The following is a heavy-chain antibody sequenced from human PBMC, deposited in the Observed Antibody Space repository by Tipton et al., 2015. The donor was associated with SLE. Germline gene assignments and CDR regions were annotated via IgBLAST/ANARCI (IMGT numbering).Heavy chain of an antibody. CDR3: ARHDTNYGRNWFDP. CDR1: GDSISSNF. J-gene: IGHJ5*02. D-gene: IGHD2-8*01. CDR2: VYASGST. V-gene: IGHV4-4*08. Sequence: TLSLTCAVSGDSISSNFWNWIRQPPGKGLEWIGYVYASGSTNYNPSLKSRVTMSVDTSKNHFSLKLSSVTAADTAVYYCARHDTNYGRNWFDPWGQGTLVTVSS.